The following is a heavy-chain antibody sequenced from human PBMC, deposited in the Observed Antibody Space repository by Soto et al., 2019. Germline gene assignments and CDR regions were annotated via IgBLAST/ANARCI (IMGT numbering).Heavy chain of an antibody. D-gene: IGHD3-3*01. Sequence: LSLTCTVSGGSISSYYWSWIRQPAGKGLEWIGRIYTSGSTNYNPSLKSRVTMSVDTSKNQFSLKLSSVTAADTAVYYCARGPITIFGGLGNWFDPWGQGTLVTVYS. J-gene: IGHJ5*02. CDR1: GGSISSYY. CDR3: ARGPITIFGGLGNWFDP. CDR2: IYTSGST. V-gene: IGHV4-4*07.